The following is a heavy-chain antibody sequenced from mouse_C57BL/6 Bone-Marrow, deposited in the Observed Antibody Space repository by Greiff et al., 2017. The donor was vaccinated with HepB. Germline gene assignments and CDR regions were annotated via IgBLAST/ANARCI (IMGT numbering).Heavy chain of an antibody. Sequence: EVKVVESGGGLVKPGGSLKLSCAASGFTFSDYGMHWVRQAPEKGLEWVAYISSGSSTIYYADTVKGRFTISRDNAKNTLFLQMTSLRSEDTAMYYCARDYYGSSYGYAMDYWGQGTSVTVSS. CDR1: GFTFSDYG. CDR2: ISSGSSTI. D-gene: IGHD1-1*01. CDR3: ARDYYGSSYGYAMDY. V-gene: IGHV5-17*01. J-gene: IGHJ4*01.